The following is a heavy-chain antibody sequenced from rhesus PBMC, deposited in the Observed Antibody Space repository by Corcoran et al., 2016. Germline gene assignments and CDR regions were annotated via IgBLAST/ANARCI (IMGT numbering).Heavy chain of an antibody. CDR2: ISSASTYI. Sequence: EVQLVESGGGLVQPGGSLRLSCAASGFTFSSYGMSWVRQAPGKGLGWVSSISSASTYIYSADSVKCPFTIARDNAKNSVSLQMNSLRSEDTAVYHCTRKLPNYGSSYDYWGQGVLVTVSS. CDR1: GFTFSSYG. CDR3: TRKLPNYGSSYDY. V-gene: IGHV3S16*01. J-gene: IGHJ4*01. D-gene: IGHD4-29*01.